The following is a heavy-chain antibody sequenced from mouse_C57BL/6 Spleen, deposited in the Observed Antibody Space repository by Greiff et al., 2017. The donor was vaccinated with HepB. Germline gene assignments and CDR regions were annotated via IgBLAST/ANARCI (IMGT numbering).Heavy chain of an antibody. V-gene: IGHV1-82*01. CDR1: GYAFSSSW. Sequence: QVQLQQSGPELVKPGASVKISCKASGYAFSSSWMNWVKQRPGKGLEWIGRIYPGDGDTNYNGKFKGKATLTADKSSSTAYMQLSSLTSEDSAVYFCAHYSNNYAMDYGGQGTSVTVSS. CDR2: IYPGDGDT. CDR3: AHYSNNYAMDY. J-gene: IGHJ4*01. D-gene: IGHD2-5*01.